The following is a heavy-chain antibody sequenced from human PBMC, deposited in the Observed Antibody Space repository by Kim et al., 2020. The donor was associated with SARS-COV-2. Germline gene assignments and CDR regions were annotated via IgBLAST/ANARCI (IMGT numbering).Heavy chain of an antibody. V-gene: IGHV4-34*01. CDR2: INPSGRS. D-gene: IGHD2-21*01. CDR1: GGSFSGYY. CDR3: ARSSGDWRFFDD. J-gene: IGHJ4*02. Sequence: SETLSLTCAVSGGSFSGYYWCWIRQSPGKGLALIGEINPSGRSNYTPSLKSRVAMSIDTSKNQFTLHLSSVTAADTAVYYCARSSGDWRFFDDWGQGT.